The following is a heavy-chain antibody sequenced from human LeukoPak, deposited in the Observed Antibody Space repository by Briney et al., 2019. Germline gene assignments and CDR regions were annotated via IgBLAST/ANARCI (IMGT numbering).Heavy chain of an antibody. CDR2: IYYSGNT. Sequence: SETLSLTCTVSGDSFRSASSYWSWIRQPPGKGLEWIGYIYYSGNTNYNPSLKSRVTMSVDTSKNQFSLKLSSVTAADTAVYYCARGHYQLSWGQGILVTVSS. CDR3: ARGHYQLS. D-gene: IGHD2-2*01. J-gene: IGHJ5*02. CDR1: GDSFRSASSY. V-gene: IGHV4-61*01.